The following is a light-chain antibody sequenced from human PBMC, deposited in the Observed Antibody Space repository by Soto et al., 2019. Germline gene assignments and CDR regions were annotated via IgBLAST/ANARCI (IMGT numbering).Light chain of an antibody. CDR1: HSVPTNY. J-gene: IGKJ1*01. CDR2: GAS. V-gene: IGKV3-20*01. CDR3: QLYGSSPKT. Sequence: IVLTQSPGTRSLSPGERVTLSCRASHSVPTNYLAWYQQKPGQSPRLLMYGASTRATGIPERFSGSGSGTDVTITISRLETEDGSVYYCQLYGSSPKTFGQGTKVDIK.